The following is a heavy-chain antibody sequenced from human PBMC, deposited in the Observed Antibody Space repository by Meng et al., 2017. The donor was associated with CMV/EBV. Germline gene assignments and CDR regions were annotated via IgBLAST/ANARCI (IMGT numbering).Heavy chain of an antibody. Sequence: GGSLRLSCTASGFTFSNYEMNWVRQAPGKGLEWVSYISPTGSTTYYADSMKGRFTISRDNAKNSLYLQMNSLRAEDTALYYCAKGIAAAVPNWFDPWGQGTLVTVSS. CDR3: AKGIAAAVPNWFDP. V-gene: IGHV3-48*03. J-gene: IGHJ5*02. D-gene: IGHD6-13*01. CDR2: ISPTGSTT. CDR1: GFTFSNYE.